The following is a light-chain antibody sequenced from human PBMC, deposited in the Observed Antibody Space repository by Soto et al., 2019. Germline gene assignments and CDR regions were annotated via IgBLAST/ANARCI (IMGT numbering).Light chain of an antibody. CDR3: QQYYTWPRGT. J-gene: IGKJ1*01. V-gene: IGKV3-15*01. CDR2: GAS. CDR1: ESVSSN. Sequence: EIVMTQSPDTLSVSPGERATVSCRASESVSSNLAWYQQKAGQAPRLLIYGASTRATGIPARFSGSGSGTEFTLTISSLQSADLGVYYCQQYYTWPRGTFGQGTKVDIK.